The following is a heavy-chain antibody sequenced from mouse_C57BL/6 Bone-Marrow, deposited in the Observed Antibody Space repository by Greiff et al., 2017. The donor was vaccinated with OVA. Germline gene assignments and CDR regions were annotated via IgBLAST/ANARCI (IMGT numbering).Heavy chain of an antibody. J-gene: IGHJ2*01. V-gene: IGHV1-82*01. CDR3: AREGNYYDDY. CDR1: GYAFSSSW. Sequence: QVQLQQSGPELVKPGASVKISCKASGYAFSSSWMNWVKQRPGKGLEWIGRIYPGDGDTNYNGKFKGKATLTADKSSSTAYMQLSSLTAEDSAVYFCAREGNYYDDYWGQGTTLTVSS. CDR2: IYPGDGDT.